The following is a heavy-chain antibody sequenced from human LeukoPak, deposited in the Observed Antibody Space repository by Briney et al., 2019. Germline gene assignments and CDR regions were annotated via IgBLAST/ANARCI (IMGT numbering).Heavy chain of an antibody. CDR3: ARGIYYYYYMDV. CDR2: IFYTGST. Sequence: SETLSFTSTVSGFSISSSSYDWRWLRQPPGRGLEWIASIFYTGSTYYNPSLKSRVTISVDTSKNQFSLKLSSVTAADTAVYYCARGIYYYYYMDVWGKGTTVTVSS. J-gene: IGHJ6*03. D-gene: IGHD3-10*01. V-gene: IGHV4-39*07. CDR1: GFSISSSSYD.